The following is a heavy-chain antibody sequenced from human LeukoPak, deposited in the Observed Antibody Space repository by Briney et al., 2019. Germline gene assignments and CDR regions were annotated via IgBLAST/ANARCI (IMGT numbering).Heavy chain of an antibody. Sequence: SETLSLTCAVYGGSFSGYYWSWIRQPPGKGLEWIGEINHSGSTNYNPSLKSRVTISVDTSKNQFSLKLSSVTAADTAVYYCARGRIVGATICYFDYWGQGTLVTVSS. CDR3: ARGRIVGATICYFDY. CDR1: GGSFSGYY. J-gene: IGHJ4*02. CDR2: INHSGST. D-gene: IGHD1-26*01. V-gene: IGHV4-34*01.